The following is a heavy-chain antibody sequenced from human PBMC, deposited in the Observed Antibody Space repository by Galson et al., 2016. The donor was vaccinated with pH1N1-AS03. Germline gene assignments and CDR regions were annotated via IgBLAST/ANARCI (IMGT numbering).Heavy chain of an antibody. CDR2: ISFDGNNK. V-gene: IGHV3-30*04. CDR3: ATAPGGVNV. J-gene: IGHJ6*02. D-gene: IGHD3-10*01. CDR1: GFTFSTFA. Sequence: SLRLSCAASGFTFSTFAMYWVCQAPGKGLEWVALISFDGNNKFYADSLRGRFTISRENSKNTLYLDINSLTTEDTAMYYCATAPGGVNVWGQGTMVTVSS.